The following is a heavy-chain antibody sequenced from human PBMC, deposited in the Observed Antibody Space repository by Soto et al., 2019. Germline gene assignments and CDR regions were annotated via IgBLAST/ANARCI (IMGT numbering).Heavy chain of an antibody. CDR3: ARLGLYYDFWSGYSPKNYYGMDV. CDR1: GGSISSSSYY. D-gene: IGHD3-3*01. V-gene: IGHV4-39*01. CDR2: IYYSGST. Sequence: PSETLSLTCTVSGGSISSSSYYWGWIRQPPGKGLEWIGSIYYSGSTYYNPSLKSRVTISVDTSKNQFSLKLSSVTAADTAVYYCARLGLYYDFWSGYSPKNYYGMDVCRQVPTVTASS. J-gene: IGHJ6*02.